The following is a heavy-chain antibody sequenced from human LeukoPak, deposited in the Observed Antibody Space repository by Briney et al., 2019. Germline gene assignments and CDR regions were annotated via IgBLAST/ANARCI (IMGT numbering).Heavy chain of an antibody. V-gene: IGHV1-2*06. CDR3: ARARLFDFWSGYSPSDLDV. Sequence: ASVKVSCKASGYTFTGYYMHWVRQAPGQGLEWMGRINPNSGGTNYAQKFQGRVTMTRDTSICTAYMELSRLRSDDTAVYYCARARLFDFWSGYSPSDLDVWGKGTTVTVSS. J-gene: IGHJ6*04. CDR2: INPNSGGT. D-gene: IGHD3-3*01. CDR1: GYTFTGYY.